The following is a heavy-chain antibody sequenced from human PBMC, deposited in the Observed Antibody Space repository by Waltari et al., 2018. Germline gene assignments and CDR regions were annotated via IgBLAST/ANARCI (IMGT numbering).Heavy chain of an antibody. J-gene: IGHJ4*02. CDR2: ITWNGGII. CDR3: ARYLNWGLPRFDN. V-gene: IGHV3-20*04. D-gene: IGHD3-16*01. CDR1: GFKFNDYG. Sequence: EVQLAESGGAVVRPGGSLSLTCVASGFKFNDYGMSWLRRVPGKGLEWVSGITWNGGIISYSDSVKGRFTITRDNDKNSLSLQMTSLRVEDTALYYCARYLNWGLPRFDNWGQGTQVTVSS.